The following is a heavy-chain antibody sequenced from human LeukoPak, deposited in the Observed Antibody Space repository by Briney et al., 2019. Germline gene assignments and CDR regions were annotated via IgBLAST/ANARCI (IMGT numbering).Heavy chain of an antibody. CDR2: ISAYNGNT. CDR1: GYTFTSYG. Sequence: GASVKVSCKASGYTFTSYGISWVRQAPGQGLEWMGWISAYNGNTNYAQKLQGRVTMTTDTSTSTAYMELRSLRSDDTAVYYCTRDQRRYSSGNWFDPWGQGTLVTVSS. V-gene: IGHV1-18*01. CDR3: TRDQRRYSSGNWFDP. D-gene: IGHD6-19*01. J-gene: IGHJ5*02.